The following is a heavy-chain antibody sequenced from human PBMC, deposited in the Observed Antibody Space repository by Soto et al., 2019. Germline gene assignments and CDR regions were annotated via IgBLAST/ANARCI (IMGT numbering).Heavy chain of an antibody. J-gene: IGHJ4*02. Sequence: GESLKISCQTSGYSFTTYWISWVRQMPGKGLECMGRIDPTDSYTDYGPSFEGHVTMSVDRSINTAYLEWSSLKASDSALYYCARLTLAQDSSGYHIFDYWGLGTLLTVSS. CDR2: IDPTDSYT. V-gene: IGHV5-10-1*01. CDR3: ARLTLAQDSSGYHIFDY. D-gene: IGHD3-22*01. CDR1: GYSFTTYW.